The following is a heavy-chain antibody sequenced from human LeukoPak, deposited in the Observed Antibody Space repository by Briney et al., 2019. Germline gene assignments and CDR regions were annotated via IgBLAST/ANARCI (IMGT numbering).Heavy chain of an antibody. J-gene: IGHJ4*02. D-gene: IGHD6-19*01. CDR1: GFSFNSDW. Sequence: GGSLRLSCAASGFSFNSDWMSWVRQAPGKGLEWVANIKQDGSEKYYVDSVKGRFTISRDNAKNSLYLQMNSLRAEDTAVYYCARSPHSSGWYDDGYFDYWGQGTLVTVSS. CDR2: IKQDGSEK. CDR3: ARSPHSSGWYDDGYFDY. V-gene: IGHV3-7*01.